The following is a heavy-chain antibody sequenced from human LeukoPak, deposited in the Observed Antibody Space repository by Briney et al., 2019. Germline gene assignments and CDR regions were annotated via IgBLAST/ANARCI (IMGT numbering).Heavy chain of an antibody. J-gene: IGHJ4*02. D-gene: IGHD5-18*01. CDR3: ARVSGYSYGLAGFFDY. CDR2: IYSDGRM. Sequence: GGSLRLSCAASGFTVSSNYMSWVRQAPGKGLEWVSVIYSDGRMHSADSVKGRFTISRDDSKNTLSLQMNSLRAEDTAVYYCARVSGYSYGLAGFFDYWGQGTLVTVSS. CDR1: GFTVSSNY. V-gene: IGHV3-53*01.